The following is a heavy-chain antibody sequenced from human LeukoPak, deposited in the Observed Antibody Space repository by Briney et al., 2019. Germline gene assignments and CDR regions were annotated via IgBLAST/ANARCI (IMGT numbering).Heavy chain of an antibody. D-gene: IGHD4-17*01. Sequence: ASVKVSCKASGYTFTGYYMHWVRQAPGQGLEWMGRIIPNSGDTNYAQKLQGRVTMTTDTSTSTAYMELRSLRSDDTAVYYCARDYRDYGGYADPFDYWGQGTLVTVSS. V-gene: IGHV1-2*06. CDR2: IIPNSGDT. CDR1: GYTFTGYY. J-gene: IGHJ4*02. CDR3: ARDYRDYGGYADPFDY.